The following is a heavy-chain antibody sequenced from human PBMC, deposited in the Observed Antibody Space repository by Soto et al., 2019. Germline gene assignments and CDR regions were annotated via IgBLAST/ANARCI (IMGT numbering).Heavy chain of an antibody. D-gene: IGHD5-12*01. Sequence: QVQLQESGPGLVKPSETLSITCTVSGGSISSGGYYWSWIRQHPVKGLEWIGYIYYSGSTYYNPSLKSRVTIAVDTSKNQFSLKLSSVTAADTAIYYCARDSPITVVGPVRYWVGPWGQGTLVTVSS. CDR3: ARDSPITVVGPVRYWVGP. CDR1: GGSISSGGYY. J-gene: IGHJ5*02. V-gene: IGHV4-31*03. CDR2: IYYSGST.